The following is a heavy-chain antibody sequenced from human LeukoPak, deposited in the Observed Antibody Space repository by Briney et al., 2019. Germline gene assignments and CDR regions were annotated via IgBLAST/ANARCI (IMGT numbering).Heavy chain of an antibody. CDR3: ARRSSSWDRYDN. V-gene: IGHV5-51*01. J-gene: IGHJ4*02. CDR2: IYPGDSDT. CDR1: GYSFTSYW. Sequence: GESLKISCKGSGYSFTSYWIGWVRQMPGKVLEWMGIIYPGDSDTKYSPSFQGQVTISADKSITTAYLQWSSLKASDTAMYYCARRSSSWDRYDNWGQGTLVTVSS. D-gene: IGHD6-13*01.